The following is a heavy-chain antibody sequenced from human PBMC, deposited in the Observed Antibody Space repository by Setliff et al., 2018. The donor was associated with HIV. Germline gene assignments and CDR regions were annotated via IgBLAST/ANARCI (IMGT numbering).Heavy chain of an antibody. CDR2: IIPIFNTA. Sequence: SVKVSCKASGGTFSLYAINWVRQAPGQGLEWMGGIIPIFNTANYAQKFQGRVTITADDSTRTVYMELSSLRSEDTALYYCARDYVLRGTSLGYWGQGTLVTVSS. V-gene: IGHV1-69*13. CDR3: ARDYVLRGTSLGY. D-gene: IGHD3-16*01. CDR1: GGTFSLYA. J-gene: IGHJ4*02.